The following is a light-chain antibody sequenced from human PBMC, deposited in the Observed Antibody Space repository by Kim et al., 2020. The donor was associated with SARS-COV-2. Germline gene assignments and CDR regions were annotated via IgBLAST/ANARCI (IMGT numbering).Light chain of an antibody. J-gene: IGKJ4*01. CDR1: QSVSSN. Sequence: VSPGERAALSGRASQSVSSNLAWYQQKPGQAPRLLIYGASTRATGIPARFSGSGSGTEFTLTISSLQSEDFAVYYCQQYNNWPLTFGGGTKVDIK. CDR3: QQYNNWPLT. V-gene: IGKV3-15*01. CDR2: GAS.